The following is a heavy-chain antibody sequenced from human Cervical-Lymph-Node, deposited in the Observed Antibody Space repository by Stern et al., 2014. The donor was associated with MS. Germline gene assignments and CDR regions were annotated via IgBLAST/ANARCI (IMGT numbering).Heavy chain of an antibody. Sequence: QVQLVQSGPGLVKPSETLSLTCTVSGDSISSSYWNWIRPPPGKGLEWIGYIFYSGPTTYNPSQKSRVPLSVDPSKTHFPLKLTSVPAADTAVYYCARQGSAWSLDYWGQGTLVTGSS. D-gene: IGHD6-19*01. J-gene: IGHJ4*02. V-gene: IGHV4-59*08. CDR1: GDSISSSY. CDR2: IFYSGPT. CDR3: ARQGSAWSLDY.